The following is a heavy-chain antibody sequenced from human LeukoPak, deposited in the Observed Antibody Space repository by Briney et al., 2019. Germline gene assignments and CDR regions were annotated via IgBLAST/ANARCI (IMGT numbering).Heavy chain of an antibody. Sequence: PSETLSLTCTVSGGSISNYYWRCVRQPAGKGLEWIGRIYSSGSTYYNPSLKSRVTMSVDTSKNQLSLKLSSVTAADTAVYYCARDQYYYDSSGYYLFDYWGQGTLVTVSS. CDR3: ARDQYYYDSSGYYLFDY. J-gene: IGHJ4*02. D-gene: IGHD3-22*01. CDR1: GGSISNYY. V-gene: IGHV4-4*07. CDR2: IYSSGST.